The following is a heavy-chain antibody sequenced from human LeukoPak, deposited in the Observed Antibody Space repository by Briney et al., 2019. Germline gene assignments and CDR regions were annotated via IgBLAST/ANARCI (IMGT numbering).Heavy chain of an antibody. CDR3: ARVRLRKDIVATDYFDY. Sequence: PGGSLRLSCAASGFTFSSYSKNWVRQAPGKGLEWVSSISSSSSYIYYADSVKGRFTISRDNAKNSLYLQMNSLRAEDTAVYYCARVRLRKDIVATDYFDYWGQGTLVTVSS. CDR1: GFTFSSYS. J-gene: IGHJ4*02. D-gene: IGHD5-12*01. V-gene: IGHV3-21*01. CDR2: ISSSSSYI.